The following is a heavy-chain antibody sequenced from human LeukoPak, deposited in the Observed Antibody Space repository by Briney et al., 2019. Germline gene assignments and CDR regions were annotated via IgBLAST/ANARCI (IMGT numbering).Heavy chain of an antibody. CDR2: IYYSGST. D-gene: IGHD4-17*01. V-gene: IGHV4-59*12. Sequence: SETLSLTCTVSGGSISSYYWSWIRQPPGKGLEWIAYIYYSGSTNQNPSLKSRVTISVDTSKNQFSLKLSSVTAADTAVYYCAREREGPYGYLDYWGQGTLVTVSS. J-gene: IGHJ4*02. CDR3: AREREGPYGYLDY. CDR1: GGSISSYY.